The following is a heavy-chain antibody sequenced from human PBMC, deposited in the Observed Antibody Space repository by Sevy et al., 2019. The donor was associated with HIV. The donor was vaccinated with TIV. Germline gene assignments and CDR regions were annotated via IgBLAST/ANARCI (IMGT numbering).Heavy chain of an antibody. CDR3: ARDRKVLLVVYAIPFDAFDI. Sequence: GGSLRLSCTASGFTFSNHAMHWVRQGPGKGPEWVAFIRNDGSHEYYADSVKGRFTISRDNSKNTQYLQMNSLRPEDKAVYYCARDRKVLLVVYAIPFDAFDIWGQGTMVTVSS. CDR2: IRNDGSHE. J-gene: IGHJ3*02. CDR1: GFTFSNHA. D-gene: IGHD2-8*02. V-gene: IGHV3-30*02.